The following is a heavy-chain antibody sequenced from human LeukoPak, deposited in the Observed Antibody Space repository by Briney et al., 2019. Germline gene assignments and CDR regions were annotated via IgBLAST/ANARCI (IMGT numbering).Heavy chain of an antibody. CDR3: ARARCSGDSCYSLGYYYYGMDV. J-gene: IGHJ6*02. V-gene: IGHV1-18*01. CDR2: IRVYNGNT. D-gene: IGHD2-15*01. CDR1: GYTFTSYG. Sequence: ASVKVSCKASGYTFTSYGISWVRQAPGQGLEWMGWIRVYNGNTNYAQKVQGRVTMTTETYRSVRSLRSDEKAVYYCARARCSGDSCYSLGYYYYGMDVWGQGTTVTVSS.